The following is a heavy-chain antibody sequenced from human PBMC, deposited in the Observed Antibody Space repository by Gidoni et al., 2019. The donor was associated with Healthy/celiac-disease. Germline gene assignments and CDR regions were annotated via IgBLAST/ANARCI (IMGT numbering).Heavy chain of an antibody. CDR3: ARTEAVAGLLGLNY. V-gene: IGHV7-4-1*02. D-gene: IGHD6-19*01. CDR2: INTNTGNA. Sequence: HVQLVHSGSDLQNPGASVKVSCQASGYTFTSYAMNWVRQGPGQGLEWRGWINTNTGNATDAEGFTGRCDFSLDTSDSTAYRQISSQKAEDNGVYYWARTEAVAGLLGLNYWGQGTLVTVSS. CDR1: GYTFTSYA. J-gene: IGHJ4*02.